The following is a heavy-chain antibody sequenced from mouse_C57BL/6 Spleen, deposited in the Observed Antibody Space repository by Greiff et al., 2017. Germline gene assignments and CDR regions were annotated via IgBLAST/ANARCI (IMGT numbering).Heavy chain of an antibody. D-gene: IGHD2-4*01. J-gene: IGHJ4*01. CDR3: ARGGIYYDYAGYYYAMDY. Sequence: VKLMESGAELMKPGASVKLSCKATGYTFTGYWIEWVKQRPGHGLEWIGEILPGSGSTNYNEKFKGKATFTADTSSNTAYMQLSSLTTEDSAIYYCARGGIYYDYAGYYYAMDYWGQGTSVTVSS. CDR1: GYTFTGYW. CDR2: ILPGSGST. V-gene: IGHV1-9*01.